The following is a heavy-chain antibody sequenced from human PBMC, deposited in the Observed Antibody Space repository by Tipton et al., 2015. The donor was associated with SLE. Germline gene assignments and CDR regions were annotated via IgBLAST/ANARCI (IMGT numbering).Heavy chain of an antibody. J-gene: IGHJ6*03. V-gene: IGHV4-39*07. D-gene: IGHD2-2*01. CDR2: IYYSGST. CDR1: GGSISSSSYY. CDR3: ARGGDVVVPAASPIYYYYYYMDV. Sequence: TLSLTCTVSGGSISSSSYYWGWIRQPPGKGLEWIGSIYYSGSTYYNPSLKSRVTISVDTSKNQFSLKLSPVTAADTAVYYCARGGDVVVPAASPIYYYYYYMDVWGKGTTVTVSS.